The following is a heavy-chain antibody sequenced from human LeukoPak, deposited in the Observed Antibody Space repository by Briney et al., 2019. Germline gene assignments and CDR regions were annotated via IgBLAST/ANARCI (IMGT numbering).Heavy chain of an antibody. J-gene: IGHJ4*02. CDR3: ARPRGYSYGL. Sequence: KSSETLSLTCAVYGGSFSGYYWSWIRQPPGKGLEWIGEINHSGSTNYNPSLKSRVTISVDTSKNQFSLKLSSVTAADTAVYYCARPRGYSYGLWGQGTLVTVSS. V-gene: IGHV4-34*01. D-gene: IGHD5-18*01. CDR2: INHSGST. CDR1: GGSFSGYY.